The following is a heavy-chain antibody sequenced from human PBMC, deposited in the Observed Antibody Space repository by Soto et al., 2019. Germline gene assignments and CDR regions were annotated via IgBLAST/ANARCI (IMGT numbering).Heavy chain of an antibody. D-gene: IGHD6-19*01. J-gene: IGHJ5*02. Sequence: SLKVSCKTSGYTFSSYAISCVRDAHGQGLELMGGMIPIFGTANYAQKFQGRVTITADESTSTAYMELSSLRSEDTAVYYCARVGTQWLVHWFDAWGQGTLVTVSS. CDR2: MIPIFGTA. CDR1: GYTFSSYA. CDR3: ARVGTQWLVHWFDA. V-gene: IGHV1-69*13.